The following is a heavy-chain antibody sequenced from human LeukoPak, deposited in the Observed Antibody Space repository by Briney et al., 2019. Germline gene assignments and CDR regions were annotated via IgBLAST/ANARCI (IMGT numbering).Heavy chain of an antibody. CDR3: ARDLMGIAYRGASYY. CDR2: ISSSSSTI. Sequence: GGSLRLSCAASGFTFSSYSMNWVRQAPGKGLEWVSYISSSSSTIYYADSVKGRFTISRDNAKNSLYLQMNSLRAEDTAVYYCARDLMGIAYRGASYYWGQGTLVTVSS. V-gene: IGHV3-48*01. J-gene: IGHJ4*02. D-gene: IGHD6-13*01. CDR1: GFTFSSYS.